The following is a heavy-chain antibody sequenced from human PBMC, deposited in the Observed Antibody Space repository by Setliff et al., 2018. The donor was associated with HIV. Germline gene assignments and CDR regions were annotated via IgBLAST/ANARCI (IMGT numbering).Heavy chain of an antibody. Sequence: GGSLRLSCAASGFTVSGSYMSWVRQAPGKGLEWVSTIYSDGSTYHADSVKGRFTLSRDNSKNTLYLQMNSLTPEDTAVYYCAKPRLYNSALENWGQGTLVTVPS. V-gene: IGHV3-66*02. CDR2: IYSDGST. J-gene: IGHJ4*02. CDR3: AKPRLYNSALEN. CDR1: GFTVSGSY. D-gene: IGHD1-1*01.